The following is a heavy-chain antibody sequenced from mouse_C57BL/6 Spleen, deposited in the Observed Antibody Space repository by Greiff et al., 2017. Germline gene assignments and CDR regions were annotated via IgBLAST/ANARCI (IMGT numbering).Heavy chain of an antibody. J-gene: IGHJ2*01. V-gene: IGHV1-69*01. CDR3: ASYGSSFYYFDD. D-gene: IGHD1-1*01. CDR2: IDPSDSYT. Sequence: QVQLQQPGAELVMPGASVKLSCKASGYTFTSYWMHWVKQRPGQGLEWIGEIDPSDSYTNYNQKFKGKSTLTVDKSSSTAYMQLSSLTSEDSAVDYCASYGSSFYYFDDWGQGTTLTVSS. CDR1: GYTFTSYW.